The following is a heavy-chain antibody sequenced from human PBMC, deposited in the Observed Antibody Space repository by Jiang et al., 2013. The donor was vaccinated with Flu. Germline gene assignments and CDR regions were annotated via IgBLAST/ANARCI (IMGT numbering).Heavy chain of an antibody. CDR1: GGSISSGSYY. J-gene: IGHJ4*02. Sequence: GSGLVKPSQTLSLTCTVSGGSISSGSYYWSWIRQPAGKGLEWIGRIYTSGSTNYNPSLKSRVTISVDTSKNQFSLKLSSVTAADTAVYYCARELGVKQLWFSYWGQGNPGHRLL. V-gene: IGHV4-61*02. CDR2: IYTSGST. CDR3: ARELGVKQLWFSY. D-gene: IGHD5-18*01.